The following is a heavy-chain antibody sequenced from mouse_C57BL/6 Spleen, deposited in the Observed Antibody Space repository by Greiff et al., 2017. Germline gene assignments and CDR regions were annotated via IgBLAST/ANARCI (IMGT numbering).Heavy chain of an antibody. CDR2: IDPEDGET. Sequence: EVQLKESGAELVKPGASVKLSCEAYGFNIKDYDMHWVKQRTEQGLEWIGRIDPEDGETKYAPTFQGKATITADTSPNTAYLQLSSLTSEDTAVYYCAREGTGFWGPGTTLTVSS. V-gene: IGHV14-2*01. J-gene: IGHJ2*01. D-gene: IGHD3-1*01. CDR1: GFNIKDYD. CDR3: AREGTGF.